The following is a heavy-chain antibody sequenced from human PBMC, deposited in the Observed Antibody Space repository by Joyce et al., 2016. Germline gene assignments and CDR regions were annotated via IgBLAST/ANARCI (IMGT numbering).Heavy chain of an antibody. CDR1: GFTFSSYW. D-gene: IGHD2-2*01. J-gene: IGHJ6*02. CDR2: IRQHGSET. CDR3: AREGRYYYYYGMDV. V-gene: IGHV3-7*03. Sequence: LRLSCAASGFTFSSYWMTWVRQAPGKGLEGVANIRQHGSETHYVDSVKGRFTISRDNAKNSLYLQMTSLRAEDTAVYYCAREGRYYYYYGMDVWGQGTTVTVSS.